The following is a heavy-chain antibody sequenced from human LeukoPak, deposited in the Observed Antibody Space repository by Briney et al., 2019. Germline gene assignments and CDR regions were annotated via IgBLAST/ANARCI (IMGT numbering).Heavy chain of an antibody. V-gene: IGHV3-30*02. J-gene: IGHJ4*02. CDR2: IRYDGSNK. D-gene: IGHD2-8*01. Sequence: GGSLRLSCAASGFTFSSYGMHWVRQAPGKGLEWVAFIRYDGSNKYYADSVKGRFTISRDNSKNTLYLQMNSLRAEDTAVYYCAKEGCTNGVCSADYYYFDYWGQGTLVTVSS. CDR3: AKEGCTNGVCSADYYYFDY. CDR1: GFTFSSYG.